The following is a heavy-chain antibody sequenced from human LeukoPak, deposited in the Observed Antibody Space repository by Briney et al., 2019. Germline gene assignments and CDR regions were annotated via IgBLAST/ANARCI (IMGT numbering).Heavy chain of an antibody. CDR2: IFSNGST. CDR1: GGSITRYY. V-gene: IGHV4-59*01. Sequence: SETLSLTCTVSGGSITRYYWTWIRQPPGKGLEWIGYIFSNGSTNYNPSLKSRVAISLDTSKRQFSLRLTSVTAADTAVYYCARDGCSSTSCYSDYDYGMDVWGQGTTVTVSS. D-gene: IGHD2-2*01. CDR3: ARDGCSSTSCYSDYDYGMDV. J-gene: IGHJ6*02.